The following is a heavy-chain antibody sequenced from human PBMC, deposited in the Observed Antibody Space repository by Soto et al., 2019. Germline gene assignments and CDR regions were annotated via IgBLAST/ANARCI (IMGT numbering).Heavy chain of an antibody. V-gene: IGHV3-21*01. Sequence: EVQLVESGGGLVKPGGSLRLSCAASGFTFSSYSMNWVRQAPGKGLEWVSSISSSSSYIYYADSVKGRFTISRDNAKNSQYLQMNSLRAEDTAVYYCARTNAAVRGVRDYYYGMDVWGQGTTVTVSS. CDR2: ISSSSSYI. J-gene: IGHJ6*02. D-gene: IGHD3-10*01. CDR3: ARTNAAVRGVRDYYYGMDV. CDR1: GFTFSSYS.